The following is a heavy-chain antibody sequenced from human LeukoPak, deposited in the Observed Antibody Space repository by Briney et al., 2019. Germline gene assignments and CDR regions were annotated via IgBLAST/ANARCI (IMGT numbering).Heavy chain of an antibody. V-gene: IGHV4-59*08. CDR1: GGSIGSYH. CDR3: ARLDNPGIAPAATYHFDY. J-gene: IGHJ4*02. CDR2: IFYNGST. D-gene: IGHD6-13*01. Sequence: SETLSLTCSVSGGSIGSYHWSWIRQPPGKGLEWIGYIFYNGSTNYNPSLKSRVTMSVDMSKNQFSLKLSSVSAADTAVYYCARLDNPGIAPAATYHFDYWGQGTLVTVSS.